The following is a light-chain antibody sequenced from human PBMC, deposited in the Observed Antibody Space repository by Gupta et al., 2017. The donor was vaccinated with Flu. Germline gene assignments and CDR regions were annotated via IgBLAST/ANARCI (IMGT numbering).Light chain of an antibody. Sequence: QSVLTQPPSVSGAPGQRVTISCTGSSSNIGAGYDVHWYQQLPGTVPKLLIFGNSNRPSGVPDRFSGSKSGTSLSLAITGLQAEDEADYYCQSYDSSLSTLVFGTGTKVTVL. CDR1: SSNIGAGYD. V-gene: IGLV1-40*01. CDR3: QSYDSSLSTLV. J-gene: IGLJ1*01. CDR2: GNS.